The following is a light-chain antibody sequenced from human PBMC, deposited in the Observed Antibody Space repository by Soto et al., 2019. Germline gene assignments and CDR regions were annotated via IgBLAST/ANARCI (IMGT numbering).Light chain of an antibody. CDR2: GAS. CDR1: QSVSSSY. Sequence: EIVLTQSPGTLSLSPGERATLSCRAIQSVSSSYLAWYQQKPGQAPRLLIYGASSRATGIPDRFSGSGSGTDFTLTISRLEPEDFAVYYCQQYGSSPPRTFGQGTKV. J-gene: IGKJ1*01. V-gene: IGKV3-20*01. CDR3: QQYGSSPPRT.